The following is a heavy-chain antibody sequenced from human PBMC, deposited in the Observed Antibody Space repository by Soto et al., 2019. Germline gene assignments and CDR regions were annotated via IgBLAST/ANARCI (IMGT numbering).Heavy chain of an antibody. V-gene: IGHV1-18*01. CDR3: VRDASSGYRGWWEP. Sequence: QVQLVQSGAEVKKPGASVKVSCKASGYTFTSYGISWVRQAPGQGLEWMGLISPYNGDTIYAQKFQGRVIVTTDTATSTAYMALRSLRSDDTAVYYCVRDASSGYRGWWEPCGQGTLVTVSS. CDR2: ISPYNGDT. CDR1: GYTFTSYG. J-gene: IGHJ5*02. D-gene: IGHD5-18*01.